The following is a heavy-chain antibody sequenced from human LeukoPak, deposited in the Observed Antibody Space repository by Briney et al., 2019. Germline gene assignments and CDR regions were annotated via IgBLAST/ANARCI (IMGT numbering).Heavy chain of an antibody. D-gene: IGHD3-22*01. V-gene: IGHV4-4*07. CDR3: AERWLWHAFDI. CDR1: GGSISNYY. CDR2: VYTTGTT. J-gene: IGHJ3*02. Sequence: SETLSLTCTVSGGSISNYYWTWIRQPAGKGLEWIGRVYTTGTTYYNPSLKSRVTISVDTSKNQFSLKLSSVTAADTAVYYCAERWLWHAFDIWGQGTMVTVSS.